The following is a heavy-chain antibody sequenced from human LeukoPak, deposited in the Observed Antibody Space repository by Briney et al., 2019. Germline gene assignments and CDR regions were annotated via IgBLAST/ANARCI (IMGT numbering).Heavy chain of an antibody. CDR1: GVSITSLY. V-gene: IGHV4-59*11. CDR3: ARGYYDNSGYSNPFDY. CDR2: VHHSGST. D-gene: IGHD3-22*01. Sequence: PSETLSLTCTVSGVSITSLYWSWLRQSPGKGLEWIGYVHHSGSTNYNPSLKSRVTISIDTSKNQFSLKLSPVTAADTAVYYCARGYYDNSGYSNPFDYWGQGTLVTVSS. J-gene: IGHJ4*02.